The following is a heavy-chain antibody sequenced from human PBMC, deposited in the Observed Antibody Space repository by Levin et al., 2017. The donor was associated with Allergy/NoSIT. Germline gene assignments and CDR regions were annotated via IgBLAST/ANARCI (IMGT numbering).Heavy chain of an antibody. V-gene: IGHV6-1*01. CDR2: TYYRSKWYN. Sequence: PSQTLSLTCAISGDSVSSNSAAWNWIRQSPSRGLEWLGRTYYRSKWYNDYAVSVKDRITVTPDTSKNQFSLHLKSVTSEDTAVYYCARDFDYSRSWFVGFDVWGQGTMVTVSS. D-gene: IGHD6-13*01. CDR3: ARDFDYSRSWFVGFDV. J-gene: IGHJ3*01. CDR1: GDSVSSNSAA.